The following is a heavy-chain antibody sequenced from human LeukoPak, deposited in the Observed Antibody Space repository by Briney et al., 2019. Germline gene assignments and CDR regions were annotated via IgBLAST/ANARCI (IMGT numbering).Heavy chain of an antibody. CDR3: AATMVRGSYFDY. J-gene: IGHJ4*02. CDR2: INPNSGGT. CDR1: GYTFTGYY. Sequence: GALVKVSCKASGYTFTGYYMHWVRQAPGQGLEWMGWINPNSGGTNYAQKFQGRVTMTRATSISTAYMELSRLRSDDTAVYYCAATMVRGSYFDYWGQGTLVTVSS. D-gene: IGHD3-10*01. V-gene: IGHV1-2*02.